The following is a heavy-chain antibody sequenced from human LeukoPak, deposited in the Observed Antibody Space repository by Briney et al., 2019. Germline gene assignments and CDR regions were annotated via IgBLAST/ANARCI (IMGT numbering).Heavy chain of an antibody. CDR1: GGSISSGGYS. CDR3: ARDHSYYFGSQTSTLDV. J-gene: IGHJ6*02. CDR2: IYHSGST. Sequence: PSQTLSLTCAVSGGSISSGGYSWSWIRQPPGKGLEWIGYIYHSGSTYYNPSLKSRVTISVDTSKNRFSLKLNSVTAADTAVYYCARDHSYYFGSQTSTLDVWGQGTAVTVSS. V-gene: IGHV4-30-2*01. D-gene: IGHD3-10*01.